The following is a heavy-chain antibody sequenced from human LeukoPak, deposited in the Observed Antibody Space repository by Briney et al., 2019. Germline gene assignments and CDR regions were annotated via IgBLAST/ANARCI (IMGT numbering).Heavy chain of an antibody. CDR2: INWNGGST. CDR3: ASGLAVAGTGNYFDY. J-gene: IGHJ4*02. CDR1: GFTFDDYG. Sequence: GGSLRLSCAASGFTFDDYGMSWVCQAPGKGLEWVAGINWNGGSTGYADSVKGRFTISRDNAKNSLYLQMNSLRAEDTAFYYCASGLAVAGTGNYFDYWGQGTLVTVSS. V-gene: IGHV3-20*04. D-gene: IGHD6-19*01.